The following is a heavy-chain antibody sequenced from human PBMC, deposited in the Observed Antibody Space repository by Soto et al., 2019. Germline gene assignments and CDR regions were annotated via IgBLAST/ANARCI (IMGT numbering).Heavy chain of an antibody. CDR2: LYADGST. CDR3: ARTAEGDTPRTHWYFDL. V-gene: IGHV3-53*01. CDR1: GFPINVTY. D-gene: IGHD6-25*01. J-gene: IGHJ2*01. Sequence: PGGSLRLSCAASGFPINVTYLSWVRQAPGKGLEWLSVLYADGSTYYIDSVKGRFRISRDNAKNTLYLQMDNLRADDTAMYFCARTAEGDTPRTHWYFDLRGRGTPVTVSS.